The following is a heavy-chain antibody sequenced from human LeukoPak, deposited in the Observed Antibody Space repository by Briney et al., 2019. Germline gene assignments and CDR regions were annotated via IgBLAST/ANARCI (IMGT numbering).Heavy chain of an antibody. CDR3: ASSIAVAGGFDY. D-gene: IGHD6-19*01. J-gene: IGHJ4*02. V-gene: IGHV4-4*02. CDR2: IYHSGST. CDR1: GGSISSSNW. Sequence: SGTLSLTCAVSGGSISSSNWWSWVRQTPGKGLEWIGEIYHSGSTKYNPSLKSRVTISVDKSKNQFSLKLSSVTAADTAVYYCASSIAVAGGFDYWGQGTLVTVSS.